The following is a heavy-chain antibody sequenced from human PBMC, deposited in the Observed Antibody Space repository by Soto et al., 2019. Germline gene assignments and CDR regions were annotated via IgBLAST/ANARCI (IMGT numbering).Heavy chain of an antibody. CDR1: GYTFTNYD. J-gene: IGHJ6*03. D-gene: IGHD6-19*01. CDR3: ATVSAWRFYFFMDV. CDR2: MNPNSGDT. V-gene: IGHV1-8*01. Sequence: QVQLVQSGAEVKKPGASVKVSCKASGYTFTNYDINWVRQATGQGLEWMGWMNPNSGDTGYAQNFQGRVTMTRNTSISTAYMELSSLRSEDTAVYYCATVSAWRFYFFMDVWGKGTTVTVSS.